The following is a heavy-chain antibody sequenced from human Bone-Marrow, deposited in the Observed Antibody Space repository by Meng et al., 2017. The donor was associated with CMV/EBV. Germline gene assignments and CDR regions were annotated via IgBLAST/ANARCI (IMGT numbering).Heavy chain of an antibody. CDR2: LYYSGTT. J-gene: IGHJ5*02. CDR1: GGSIRSYY. V-gene: IGHV4-59*01. CDR3: ARENSENWFDP. Sequence: SETLSLTCTVSGGSIRSYYWSWIRQPPGKGLEWIGYLYYSGTTNYNPSLKSRVTISVDTSKNQFSLKLSSVTAADTAVYYCARENSENWFDPWGQGTLVTVSS. D-gene: IGHD4-23*01.